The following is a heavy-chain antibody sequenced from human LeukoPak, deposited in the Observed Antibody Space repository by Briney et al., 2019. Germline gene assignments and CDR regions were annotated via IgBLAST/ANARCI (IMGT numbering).Heavy chain of an antibody. J-gene: IGHJ6*03. V-gene: IGHV3-13*01. D-gene: IGHD3-22*01. CDR1: GFTFSSYD. Sequence: GGSLRLSCAASGFTFSSYDMHWVRQATGKGLEWVSAIGTAGDTYYPGSVKGRFTISRENAKNSLYLQMNSLRAGDTAVYYCARAHPYYYDSSGPEDYYYYMDVWGKGTTVTVSS. CDR2: IGTAGDT. CDR3: ARAHPYYYDSSGPEDYYYYMDV.